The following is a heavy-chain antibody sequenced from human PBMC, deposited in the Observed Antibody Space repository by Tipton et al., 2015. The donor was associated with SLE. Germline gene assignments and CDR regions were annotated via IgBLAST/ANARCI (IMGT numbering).Heavy chain of an antibody. J-gene: IGHJ3*02. D-gene: IGHD3-9*01. Sequence: GSLRLSCAASGFTFSSYSMNWVRQAPGKGLEWVSSISSSSSYIYYADSVKGRFTISRDNAKNSLYLQMNSLRAEDTAVYYCARFDILSLYAFDIWGQGTMVTVSS. CDR3: ARFDILSLYAFDI. V-gene: IGHV3-21*01. CDR1: GFTFSSYS. CDR2: ISSSSSYI.